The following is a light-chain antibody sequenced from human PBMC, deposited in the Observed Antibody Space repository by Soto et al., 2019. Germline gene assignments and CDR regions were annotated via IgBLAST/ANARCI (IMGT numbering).Light chain of an antibody. V-gene: IGLV1-44*01. CDR2: SNN. CDR3: AAWDDSLNGYVV. Sequence: QSVLTQPPSACGTPGQRVTISCSGSSSNIGSNTVNWYQPLPGTAPKLLIYSNNQRPSGVPDRFSGSKSGTSASLAISGLQSEDEADYYCAAWDDSLNGYVVFGGGTKLTVL. J-gene: IGLJ2*01. CDR1: SSNIGSNT.